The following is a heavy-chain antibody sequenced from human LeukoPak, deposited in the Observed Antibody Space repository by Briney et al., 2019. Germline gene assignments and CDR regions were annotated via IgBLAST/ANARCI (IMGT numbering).Heavy chain of an antibody. CDR1: GYTFTSYY. D-gene: IGHD3-9*01. CDR2: INPSGGST. CDR3: ARGYDILTGYSSFDY. Sequence: GASVKVSCKASGYTFTSYYMHWVRQAPGQGLEWMGIINPSGGSTSYAQKFQGRVTMTRDTSTGTVYMELSSLRSEDTAVYYCARGYDILTGYSSFDYWGQGTLVTVSS. V-gene: IGHV1-46*01. J-gene: IGHJ4*02.